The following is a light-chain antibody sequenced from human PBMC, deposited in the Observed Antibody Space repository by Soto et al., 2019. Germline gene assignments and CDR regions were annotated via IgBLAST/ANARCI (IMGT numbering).Light chain of an antibody. Sequence: QAVVTQPASVSGSPGQSITISCTGTSSDVGSYNRVSWYQQPPGTAPKLMIYEVSNRPSGVSNRFSGSKSGNTASLTISGLQAEDEADYYCISYTDSSTVVFGGGTKLTVL. CDR3: ISYTDSSTVV. J-gene: IGLJ2*01. CDR1: SSDVGSYNR. V-gene: IGLV2-14*01. CDR2: EVS.